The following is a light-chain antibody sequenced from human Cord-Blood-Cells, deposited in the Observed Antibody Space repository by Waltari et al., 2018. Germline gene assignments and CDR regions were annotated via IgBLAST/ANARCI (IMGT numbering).Light chain of an antibody. V-gene: IGKV1-12*01. CDR2: VSS. J-gene: IGKJ5*01. CDR3: QQANSFPIT. CDR1: QGIRSW. Sequence: DIQMTQSPSSVSASVGDRVTITCRASQGIRSWLAWYQQKPGKAPKLLIYVSSSLQSGVPSRFSGSGSGTDFTLTISSLHPEDFATYYCQQANSFPITFGQGTRLEIK.